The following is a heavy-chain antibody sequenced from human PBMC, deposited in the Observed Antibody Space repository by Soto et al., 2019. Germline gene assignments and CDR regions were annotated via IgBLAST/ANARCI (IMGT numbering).Heavy chain of an antibody. J-gene: IGHJ4*02. Sequence: PSETLSLTCAVSGGSISSSNWWSWVRQPPGKGLEWIWEIYQSGSTNYNPSLKSRVTISVDTSKNQFSLKLSSVTAADTAVYYCARDGAATLSDYWGQGTLLTVSS. CDR3: ARDGAATLSDY. V-gene: IGHV4-4*02. CDR2: IYQSGST. CDR1: GGSISSSNW. D-gene: IGHD2-15*01.